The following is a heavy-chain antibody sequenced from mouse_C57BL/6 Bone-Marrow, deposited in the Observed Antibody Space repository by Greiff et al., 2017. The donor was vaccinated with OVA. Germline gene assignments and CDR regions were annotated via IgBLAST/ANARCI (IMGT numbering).Heavy chain of an antibody. CDR3: AREGKYGSRFAY. Sequence: QVQLQQSGAELVKPGASVKMSCKASGYTFTTYSIAWMKQNPGKSLEWIGNFHPYNDGTKYNEKFKGKATLTVEKTSSTVYLEISGLTSVDSAVYFCAREGKYGSRFAYWGQGTLVTVSA. CDR1: GYTFTTYS. J-gene: IGHJ3*01. D-gene: IGHD2-1*01. V-gene: IGHV1-47*01. CDR2: FHPYNDGT.